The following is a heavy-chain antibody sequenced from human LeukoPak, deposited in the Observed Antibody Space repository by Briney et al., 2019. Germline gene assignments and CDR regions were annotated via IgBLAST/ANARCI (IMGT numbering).Heavy chain of an antibody. CDR2: ISAYNGNA. J-gene: IGHJ6*02. CDR3: ARNLGPYYYYGMDV. V-gene: IGHV1-18*01. D-gene: IGHD3-16*01. Sequence: GASVKVSCKASGYTFTSYGISWVRQAPGQGLEWMGWISAYNGNANYAQKLQGRVTMTTDTSTSTAYMELRSLRSDDTAVYCCARNLGPYYYYGMDVWGQGTTVTVSS. CDR1: GYTFTSYG.